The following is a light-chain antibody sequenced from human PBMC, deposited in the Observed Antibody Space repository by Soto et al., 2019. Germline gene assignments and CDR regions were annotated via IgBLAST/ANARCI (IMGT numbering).Light chain of an antibody. CDR3: QVWDSTSDHYV. J-gene: IGLJ1*01. CDR1: NIGSKS. V-gene: IGLV3-21*02. CDR2: DGS. Sequence: SYALTQPPSVSVAPGQTARIPCGGDNIGSKSVYWYQQKPGQAPVVVVYDGSDRPSGIPERFSGSNSGTTATLTISRVEAGDEADYFCQVWDSTSDHYVFGAGTKVTVL.